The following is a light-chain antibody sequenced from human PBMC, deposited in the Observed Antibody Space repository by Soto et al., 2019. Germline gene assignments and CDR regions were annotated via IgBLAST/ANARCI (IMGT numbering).Light chain of an antibody. Sequence: EIVLTQSPDTLSLSPGERATLSCRSSQSVSSSYLAWYQQKPGQAPRVLVYGASSRATGIPDRFSGSGSGTDFTLTISRLEPEDFAVYYCQQYGRSPPNTFGQGTKLEIK. V-gene: IGKV3-20*01. CDR2: GAS. CDR1: QSVSSSY. J-gene: IGKJ2*01. CDR3: QQYGRSPPNT.